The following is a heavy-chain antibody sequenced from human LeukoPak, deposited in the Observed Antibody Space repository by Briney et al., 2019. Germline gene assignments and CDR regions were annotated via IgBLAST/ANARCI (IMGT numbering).Heavy chain of an antibody. CDR1: GGSFSGYY. V-gene: IGHV4-34*01. CDR3: ARAAPLGYCSSTSCYGADY. J-gene: IGHJ4*02. Sequence: SETLSLTCAVYGGSFSGYYWSWIRQPPGKGLEWIGEINHSGSTNYNPSLKSRVTISVDTSKNQFSLKLSSVTAADTAVYYCARAAPLGYCSSTSCYGADYWGQGTLVTVSS. CDR2: INHSGST. D-gene: IGHD2-2*01.